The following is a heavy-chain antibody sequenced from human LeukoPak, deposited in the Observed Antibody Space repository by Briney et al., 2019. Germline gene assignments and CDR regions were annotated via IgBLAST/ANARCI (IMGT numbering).Heavy chain of an antibody. Sequence: PGGSLRLSCAASGFTFSNFWMSWVRQAPGKGLEWVANIKKDGSEINYVDSVKGRFTISRDNAKNSVYLQMNNLRVEDTAVYYCGRGSGSMFGGGGGQGTLVTVSS. CDR1: GFTFSNFW. J-gene: IGHJ4*02. CDR2: IKKDGSEI. CDR3: GRGSGSMFGGG. V-gene: IGHV3-7*01. D-gene: IGHD3-3*01.